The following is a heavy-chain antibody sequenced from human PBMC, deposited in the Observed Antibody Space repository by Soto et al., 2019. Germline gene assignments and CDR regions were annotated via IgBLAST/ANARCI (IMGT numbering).Heavy chain of an antibody. V-gene: IGHV3-64*02. CDR2: ISGDGGTT. CDR1: GFTFSKYP. Sequence: GGSLRLSCTASGFTFSKYPMHWVRQAPGKGLEYVSAISGDGGTTFYADSVRGRFTMSRDNLKNTLYLQMRSLRVEDMAVYYCARGQIPYGLDVWGQGTTVTVSS. CDR3: ARGQIPYGLDV. J-gene: IGHJ6*02.